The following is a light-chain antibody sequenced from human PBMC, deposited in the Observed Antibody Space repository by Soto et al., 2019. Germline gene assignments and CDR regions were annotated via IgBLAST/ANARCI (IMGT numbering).Light chain of an antibody. Sequence: QSVLTQPPSVSGAPGQRVTISCTGSSSNIWAGYDVHWYQQLPGTAPKLLIYGNSNRPSGVPDRFSGSKSGTSASLAITGLQAEDEADYYCQSYDSSLSGLLFGGGTKVTVL. CDR3: QSYDSSLSGLL. J-gene: IGLJ2*01. V-gene: IGLV1-40*01. CDR1: SSNIWAGYD. CDR2: GNS.